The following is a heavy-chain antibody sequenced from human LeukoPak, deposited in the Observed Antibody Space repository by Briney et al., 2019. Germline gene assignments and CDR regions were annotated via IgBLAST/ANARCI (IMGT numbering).Heavy chain of an antibody. CDR3: AKPAARDFWSGYLLYYYYGMDV. CDR2: ISGSGGST. D-gene: IGHD3-3*01. Sequence: GGSLRLSCAASGFTFSSYAMSRVRQAPGKGLEWVSAISGSGGSTYYADSVKGRFTISRDNSKNTLYLQMNSLRAEDTAVYYCAKPAARDFWSGYLLYYYYGMDVWGQGTTVTVSS. J-gene: IGHJ6*02. V-gene: IGHV3-23*01. CDR1: GFTFSSYA.